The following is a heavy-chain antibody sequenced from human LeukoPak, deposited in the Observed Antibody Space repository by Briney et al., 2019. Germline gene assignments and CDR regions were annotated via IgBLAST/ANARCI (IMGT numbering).Heavy chain of an antibody. CDR3: VRTSSTWYGDY. CDR1: GXSFTSYW. V-gene: IGHV5-51*01. CDR2: VYPGESHI. J-gene: IGHJ4*02. D-gene: IGHD6-13*01. Sequence: GESLKISFKGSGXSFTSYWIAWVRQMPGKGLEWMGIVYPGESHIRYSPSFQGQVTISADKSISTAYLQWNSLRASDTAMYYCVRTSSTWYGDYWGQGTLVTVSS.